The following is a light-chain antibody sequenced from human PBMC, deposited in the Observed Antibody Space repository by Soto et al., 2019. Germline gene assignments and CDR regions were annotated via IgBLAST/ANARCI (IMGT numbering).Light chain of an antibody. CDR2: LNNDGSH. Sequence: QSVLTQSPSASASLGASVKLTCTMSSGHRSYAIAWHQKQPGKGPRYLMDLNNDGSHTKGDGIPDRFSGSSSGADRYLIISGLQSEDEADYYYQTWGTVFQFFGGGTQLTVL. V-gene: IGLV4-69*01. J-gene: IGLJ2*01. CDR3: QTWGTVFQF. CDR1: SGHRSYA.